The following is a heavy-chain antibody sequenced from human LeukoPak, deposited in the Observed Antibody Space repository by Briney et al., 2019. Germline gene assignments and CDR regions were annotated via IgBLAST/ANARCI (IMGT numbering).Heavy chain of an antibody. D-gene: IGHD6-6*01. CDR3: AYSSSSSQFDY. Sequence: PSETLSLTCTVSGYSISSGYYWGWIRQPPGKGLEWIGSIYHSGSTYYNPSLKSRVTISVDTSKNQFSLKLSSVTAADTAVYYCAYSSSSSQFDYWGQGTLVTVSS. CDR2: IYHSGST. CDR1: GYSISSGYY. J-gene: IGHJ4*02. V-gene: IGHV4-38-2*02.